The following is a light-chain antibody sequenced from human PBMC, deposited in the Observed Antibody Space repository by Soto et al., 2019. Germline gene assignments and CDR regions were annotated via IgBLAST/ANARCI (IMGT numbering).Light chain of an antibody. CDR2: GNS. CDR3: QSYDSTLSARYV. J-gene: IGLJ1*01. CDR1: SSNIGANYD. V-gene: IGLV1-40*01. Sequence: QSVLTQPPSVSGAPGQRVTISCTGSSSNIGANYDVHWYQQRPGTAPKLLIFGNSNRPSGVPDRFSGSKSGTSASLAITGLQAEDEGDYYCQSYDSTLSARYVFGTGTKVPS.